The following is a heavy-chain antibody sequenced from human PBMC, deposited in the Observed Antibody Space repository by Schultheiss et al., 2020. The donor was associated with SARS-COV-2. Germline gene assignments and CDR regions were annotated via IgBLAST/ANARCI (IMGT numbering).Heavy chain of an antibody. V-gene: IGHV3-30*07. J-gene: IGHJ2*01. CDR1: GFTFSSYA. CDR2: ISYDGSNK. Sequence: GGSLRLSCAASGFTFSSYAMHWVRQAPGKGLEWVAVISYDGSNKYYAESVKGRFTISRDNFKNTLYLQMNSLRAEDTAVYYCARAGSRWPWYFDLWGRGTLVTVSS. CDR3: ARAGSRWPWYFDL. D-gene: IGHD6-13*01.